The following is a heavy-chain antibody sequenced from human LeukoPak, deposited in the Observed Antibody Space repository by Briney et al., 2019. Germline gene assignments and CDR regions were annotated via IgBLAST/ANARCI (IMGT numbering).Heavy chain of an antibody. CDR3: ASFHYYGSRAYYLSY. CDR1: GFTLSSYA. CDR2: IGDSGATT. V-gene: IGHV3-23*01. Sequence: GGSLRLSCAASGFTLSSYAMTWVRQAPGRGLEWVSDIGDSGATTYYADSVKGRFTISRDNSKNTLYLQMSSLRAEDTAVYFCASFHYYGSRAYYLSYWGQGTLDTVSS. J-gene: IGHJ4*02. D-gene: IGHD3-10*01.